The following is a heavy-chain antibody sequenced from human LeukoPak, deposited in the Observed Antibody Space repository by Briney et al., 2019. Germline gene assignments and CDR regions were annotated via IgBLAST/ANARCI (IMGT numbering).Heavy chain of an antibody. J-gene: IGHJ4*02. Sequence: GGSLRLSCAASGFTFSSYAMSWVRQAPGKGLEWVSAISGSGGSTYYADSVKGRFTISRDNSKNTLYLQMNSLRAEDTAVYYCAKVVPARNYYDSSGYYDYWGQGTLVTVSS. V-gene: IGHV3-23*01. D-gene: IGHD3-22*01. CDR1: GFTFSSYA. CDR3: AKVVPARNYYDSSGYYDY. CDR2: ISGSGGST.